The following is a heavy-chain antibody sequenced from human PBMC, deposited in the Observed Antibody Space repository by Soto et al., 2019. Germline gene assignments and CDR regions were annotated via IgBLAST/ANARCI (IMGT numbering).Heavy chain of an antibody. CDR3: ARGLSSGWYQRNAFDI. CDR2: ISAYNGNT. Sequence: QVQLVQSGAEVKKPGASVKVSCKASGYTFTSYGISWVRQAPGQGLEWMGWISAYNGNTNYAQKLQGRVTMTTGTSTSTAYMELRSLRSDDTALYSCARGLSSGWYQRNAFDIWGQGTMVTVSS. D-gene: IGHD6-19*01. J-gene: IGHJ3*02. CDR1: GYTFTSYG. V-gene: IGHV1-18*01.